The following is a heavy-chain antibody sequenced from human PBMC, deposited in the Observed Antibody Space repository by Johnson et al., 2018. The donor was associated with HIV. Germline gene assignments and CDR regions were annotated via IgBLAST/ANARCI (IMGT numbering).Heavy chain of an antibody. V-gene: IGHV3-30*18. J-gene: IGHJ3*02. D-gene: IGHD1-26*01. CDR3: AKESKWESRTPHAFDI. Sequence: QVQLVESGGGVVQPGRSLRLSCAASGFTVNTNYMTWVRQAPGKGLEWVAVIWYDGNNKYYIDSVKGRFTVSRDNSKNTLYLQMKSLRPEDTAVYYCAKESKWESRTPHAFDIWGQGTMVTVSS. CDR1: GFTVNTNY. CDR2: IWYDGNNK.